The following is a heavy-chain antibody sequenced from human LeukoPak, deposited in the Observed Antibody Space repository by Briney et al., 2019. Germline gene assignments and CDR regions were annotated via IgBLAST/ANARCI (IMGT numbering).Heavy chain of an antibody. CDR1: GFTFSSYA. J-gene: IGHJ3*02. V-gene: IGHV3-23*01. D-gene: IGHD3-3*01. CDR2: TTTSDT. CDR3: AKDRGNFWSGDAFDI. Sequence: GGSLRLSCVASGFTFSSYAMTWVRQAPGKGLEWVSATTTSDTYYADSAKGRFTISRDNSKNTLSLQMNSLRAEDTAVYYCAKDRGNFWSGDAFDIWGQGTVVTVSS.